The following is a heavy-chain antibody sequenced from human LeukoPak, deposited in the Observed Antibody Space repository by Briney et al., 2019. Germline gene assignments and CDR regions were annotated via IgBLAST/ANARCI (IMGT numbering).Heavy chain of an antibody. Sequence: SESLSLTCTVSGGSISSYYRSWIWQPAGEGLGWIGRIYTSGSTNYNPSLKSRVTISVDTSKNQFSMNLNYATAADTAVYYCARDAHSMKYYYGSGSLAGILDVWGKGTTVTVSS. CDR1: GGSISSYY. D-gene: IGHD3-10*01. V-gene: IGHV4-4*07. CDR3: ARDAHSMKYYYGSGSLAGILDV. J-gene: IGHJ6*04. CDR2: IYTSGST.